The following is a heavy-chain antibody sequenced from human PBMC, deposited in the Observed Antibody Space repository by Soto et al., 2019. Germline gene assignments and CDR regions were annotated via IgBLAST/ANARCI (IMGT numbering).Heavy chain of an antibody. D-gene: IGHD2-2*01. CDR3: AREGGYCSDSRCYDYFYMVV. Sequence: EVQLVESGGGLVQPGGSLRLSCVASGFTVSSNYMSWVRQAPGKGLEWVSVIYSDGRTFYADSGKGRFSISRDNSKNTLYRQMNSLRVADTAVYYCAREGGYCSDSRCYDYFYMVVWGKGTTVTVSS. V-gene: IGHV3-66*01. CDR2: IYSDGRT. CDR1: GFTVSSNY. J-gene: IGHJ6*03.